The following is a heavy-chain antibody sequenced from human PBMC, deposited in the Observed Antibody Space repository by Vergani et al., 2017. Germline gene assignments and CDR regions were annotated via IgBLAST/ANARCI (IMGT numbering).Heavy chain of an antibody. V-gene: IGHV4-61*02. Sequence: QLQLQESGPGLVKPSETLSLTCTVSGGSISSGSYYWSWIRQPAGKGLEWIGRIYTSGSTNYNPSLKSRVTISVDTSKNQFSLKLSSVTAADTAVYYCARDRYSSNPYYYYYMDVWGKGTTVTVSS. D-gene: IGHD6-19*01. CDR1: GGSISSGSYY. CDR2: IYTSGST. CDR3: ARDRYSSNPYYYYYMDV. J-gene: IGHJ6*03.